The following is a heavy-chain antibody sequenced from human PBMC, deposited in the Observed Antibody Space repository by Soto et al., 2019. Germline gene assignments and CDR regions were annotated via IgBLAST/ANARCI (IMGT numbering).Heavy chain of an antibody. CDR2: MNPNSGNT. V-gene: IGHV1-8*01. Sequence: QVQLVQSGAEVKKPGASVKVSCKASGYTFTSYDINWVRQATGQGLEWMGWMNPNSGNTGYAQKFQGRVTMTRNTSIITAYMVLSGLRSEDTGVYYCARVRTGTTSMAVWGEGTTVTVSS. CDR3: ARVRTGTTSMAV. D-gene: IGHD1-1*01. CDR1: GYTFTSYD. J-gene: IGHJ6*04.